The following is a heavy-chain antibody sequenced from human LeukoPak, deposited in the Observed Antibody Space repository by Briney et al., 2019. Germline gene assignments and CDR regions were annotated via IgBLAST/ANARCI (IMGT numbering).Heavy chain of an antibody. CDR1: GGSFSGYY. J-gene: IGHJ3*02. V-gene: IGHV4-34*01. CDR2: INHSGST. CDR3: ASQDNAFDI. Sequence: LETLSLTCAVYGGSFSGYYWSWIRQPPGKGLEWIGEINHSGSTNYNPSLKSRVTISVDTSKNQFSLKLSSVTAADTAVYYCASQDNAFDIWGQGTMVTVSS.